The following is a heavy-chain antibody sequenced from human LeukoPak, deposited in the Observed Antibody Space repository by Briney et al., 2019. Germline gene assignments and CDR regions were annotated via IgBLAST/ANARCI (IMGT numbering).Heavy chain of an antibody. CDR2: ISAYNGNT. CDR1: GYTFTSYG. D-gene: IGHD5-24*01. Sequence: ASVKVSCKASGYTFTSYGITWVRQAPGQGLEWMGWISAYNGNTNYAQMLQGRVTMTTDTSTSTAYMELRSLRSGDTAVYYCARGLQETLGWLKAFSAFDIWGQGTMVTVSS. V-gene: IGHV1-18*01. J-gene: IGHJ3*02. CDR3: ARGLQETLGWLKAFSAFDI.